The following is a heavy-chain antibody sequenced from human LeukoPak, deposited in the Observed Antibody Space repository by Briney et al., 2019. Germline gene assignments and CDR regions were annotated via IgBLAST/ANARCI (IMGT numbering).Heavy chain of an antibody. D-gene: IGHD6-19*01. CDR3: AKDSGSRAVAAPFDK. V-gene: IGHV3-30*02. CDR1: GFTFSSYG. CDR2: IRYDGGNK. Sequence: GGSLRLSCAASGFTFSSYGMDWVRQAPGKGLEWVAFIRYDGGNKYYVDSVKGRFTISRDNSKNTLYLQMNSLRAEDTAVYYCAKDSGSRAVAAPFDKWGQGTLVTVSS. J-gene: IGHJ4*02.